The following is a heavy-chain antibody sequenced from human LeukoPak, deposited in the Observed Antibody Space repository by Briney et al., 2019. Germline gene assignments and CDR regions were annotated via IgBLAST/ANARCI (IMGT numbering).Heavy chain of an antibody. D-gene: IGHD3-10*01. CDR2: IYTSGST. CDR3: ARAKVGERFGELLYPIDY. V-gene: IGHV4-61*02. J-gene: IGHJ4*02. CDR1: GGSIASGSYY. Sequence: TLSLTCTVSGGSIASGSYYWSWIRQPAGKGLEWIGRIYTSGSTHYNPSLKSRVTISVDTSKNQFSLKLTSVTAADTAVYYCARAKVGERFGELLYPIDYWGQGTLVTVSS.